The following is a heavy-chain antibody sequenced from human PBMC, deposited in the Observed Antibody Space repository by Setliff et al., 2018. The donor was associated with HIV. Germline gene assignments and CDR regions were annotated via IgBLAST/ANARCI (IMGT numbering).Heavy chain of an antibody. Sequence: SETLSLTCAVSGYSISSGYYWGWIRQPPGKGLEWIGSIYHSASTYYNPSLKSRVTISVDTSKNQFSLKLNSVTAADTAVYYCARLGAQWEGATDYWGQGTLVTVSS. CDR2: IYHSAST. J-gene: IGHJ4*02. D-gene: IGHD1-26*01. V-gene: IGHV4-38-2*01. CDR3: ARLGAQWEGATDY. CDR1: GYSISSGYY.